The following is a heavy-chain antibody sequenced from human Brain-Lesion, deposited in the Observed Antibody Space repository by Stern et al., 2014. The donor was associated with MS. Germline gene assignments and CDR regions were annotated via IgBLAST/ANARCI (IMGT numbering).Heavy chain of an antibody. D-gene: IGHD3-3*01. CDR1: GYIFTGHY. CDR2: VNPNTGGT. CDR3: ARDQRGITIFGVVTDYYYLGMDV. V-gene: IGHV1-2*02. Sequence: VQLVQSGAEVKKPGASVKVSCKTSGYIFTGHYIHGGRQAPGQGLEWMAWVNPNTGGTKDAQKFQGRVTRSRDTSISTAYVELSSLTSDDTAVYYCARDQRGITIFGVVTDYYYLGMDVWGQGTTVTVSS. J-gene: IGHJ6*02.